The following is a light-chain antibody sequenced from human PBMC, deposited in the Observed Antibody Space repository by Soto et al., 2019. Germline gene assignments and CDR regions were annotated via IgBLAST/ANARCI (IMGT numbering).Light chain of an antibody. CDR1: QSVSSY. CDR2: GAS. Sequence: EVVLTQSPATLSVSPGESVTLSCRASQSVSSYVAWYQHKPGQAPRPLIYGASSRATGIPDRFSGSGSGTDFTLTISRLEPEDFAVYYCQQYGSSPLTFAGGTKVEIK. J-gene: IGKJ4*01. CDR3: QQYGSSPLT. V-gene: IGKV3-20*01.